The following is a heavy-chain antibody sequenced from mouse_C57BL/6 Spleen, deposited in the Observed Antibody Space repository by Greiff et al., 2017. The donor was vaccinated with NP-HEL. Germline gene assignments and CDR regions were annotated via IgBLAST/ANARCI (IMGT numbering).Heavy chain of an antibody. CDR2: INPYNGDT. CDR3: ARLLRSYFDV. V-gene: IGHV1-20*01. Sequence: VQLKESGPELVKPGDSVKISCKASGYSFTGYFMNWVMQSHGKSLEWIGRINPYNGDTFYNQKFKGKATLTVDKSSSTAHMELRSLTSEDSAVYYCARLLRSYFDVWGTGTTVTVSS. J-gene: IGHJ1*03. CDR1: GYSFTGYF. D-gene: IGHD1-1*01.